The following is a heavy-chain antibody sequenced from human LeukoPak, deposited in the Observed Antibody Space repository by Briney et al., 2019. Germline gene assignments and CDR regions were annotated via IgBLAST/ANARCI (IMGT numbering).Heavy chain of an antibody. CDR2: IYHSGSI. J-gene: IGHJ4*02. CDR3: ARGGSDYDYVWGSYSHDY. D-gene: IGHD3-16*01. CDR1: GYSISSGYY. V-gene: IGHV4-38-2*02. Sequence: SETLSLTCTVSGYSISSGYYWGWIRQPPGKGLEWIGSIYHSGSIYYNRSLKSRAIMSVHTYKNQFSLKLSSVTAADTAVYYCARGGSDYDYVWGSYSHDYWGQGALVIVSS.